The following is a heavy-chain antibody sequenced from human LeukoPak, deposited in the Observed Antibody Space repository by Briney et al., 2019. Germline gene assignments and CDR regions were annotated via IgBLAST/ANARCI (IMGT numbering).Heavy chain of an antibody. CDR3: AKDALAMAGNPDY. V-gene: IGHV3-9*01. D-gene: IGHD6-19*01. Sequence: TLTRSCAASGFTCNDYPMHWLRQAQGKGLEWVSNLSWNSGIVGYAYYVRGSFTMARYTAKNSLVLHRNSPGGADAALCSCAKDALAMAGNPDYWGQGTLVTVSS. CDR2: LSWNSGIV. CDR1: GFTCNDYP. J-gene: IGHJ4*01.